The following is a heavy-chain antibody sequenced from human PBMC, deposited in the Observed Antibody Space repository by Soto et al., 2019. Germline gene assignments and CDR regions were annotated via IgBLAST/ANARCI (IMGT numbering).Heavy chain of an antibody. J-gene: IGHJ5*02. CDR2: INSDGSST. V-gene: IGHV3-74*01. CDR3: AREKKDNWNYVNWFDP. D-gene: IGHD1-7*01. Sequence: PGGSLRLSCAASGFTFGSYWMHWVRQAPGKGLVWVSRINSDGSSTGYADSVKGRFTISRGNAKNTLYLQMNSLRAEDTAEYYCAREKKDNWNYVNWFDPWGQGTLVTVSS. CDR1: GFTFGSYW.